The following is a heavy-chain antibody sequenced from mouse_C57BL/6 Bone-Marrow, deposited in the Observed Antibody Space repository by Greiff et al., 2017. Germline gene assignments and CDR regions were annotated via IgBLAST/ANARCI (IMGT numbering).Heavy chain of an antibody. CDR2: ISDGGSYT. Sequence: EVKLVESGGGLVKPGGSLKLSCAASGFTFSSYAMSWVRQTPEKRLEWVATISDGGSYTYYPDNVKGRFTITRDNAKNNLYLQMSHLKSEDTAMYYCARGGYCYDPYAMDYWGQGTSVTVSS. V-gene: IGHV5-4*03. CDR3: ARGGYCYDPYAMDY. CDR1: GFTFSSYA. J-gene: IGHJ4*01. D-gene: IGHD2-12*01.